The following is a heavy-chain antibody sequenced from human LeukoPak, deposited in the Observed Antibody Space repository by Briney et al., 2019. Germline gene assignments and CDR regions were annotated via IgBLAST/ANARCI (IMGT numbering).Heavy chain of an antibody. CDR1: GFTFSSYA. Sequence: PGGSLRLSCAASGFTFSSYAMSWVRQAPGKGLEWVSTLSGSGGNTYYADSVKGRVPISRDNSKNTLYLQMNSLRAEDTAVYHCAKGSYYYDSADYFDYWGQGTLVTVSS. J-gene: IGHJ4*02. CDR2: LSGSGGNT. D-gene: IGHD3-22*01. V-gene: IGHV3-23*01. CDR3: AKGSYYYDSADYFDY.